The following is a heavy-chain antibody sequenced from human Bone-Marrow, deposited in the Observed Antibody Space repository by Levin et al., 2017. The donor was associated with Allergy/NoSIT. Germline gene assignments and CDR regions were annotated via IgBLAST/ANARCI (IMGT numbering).Heavy chain of an antibody. CDR1: GFTFANHA. CDR3: ARGQGARGWYTVDF. CDR2: IRPNSERT. J-gene: IGHJ4*02. Sequence: PGGSLRLSCAASGFTFANHAMTWVRHAPGKGLEWVSTIRPNSERTYFADSVKGRFTVSRDDSMNMLYLQMNSLRADDTAVYYCARGQGARGWYTVDFWGQGTLVTVSS. D-gene: IGHD6-19*01. V-gene: IGHV3-23*01.